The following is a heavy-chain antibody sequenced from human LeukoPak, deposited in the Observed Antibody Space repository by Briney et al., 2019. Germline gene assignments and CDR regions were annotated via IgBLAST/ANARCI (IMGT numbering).Heavy chain of an antibody. J-gene: IGHJ4*02. V-gene: IGHV3-74*03. D-gene: IGHD5-18*01. CDR2: INSAGSNI. Sequence: PGGSLRLSCAASGLSFSSHWMHWVRQAPGKGLVWVSCINSAGSNIKYVDSVKGRFTISRDNAKNTLYLQMNSLRAEDTAVYYCARGGGYSYAPGDYWGQGTLVTVSS. CDR1: GLSFSSHW. CDR3: ARGGGYSYAPGDY.